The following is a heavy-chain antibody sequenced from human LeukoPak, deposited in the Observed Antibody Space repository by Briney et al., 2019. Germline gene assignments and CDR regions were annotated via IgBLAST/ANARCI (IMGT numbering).Heavy chain of an antibody. Sequence: ASVKVSCKASGYTFTSYGISWVRQAPGQGLEWMGWISAYNGNTNYAQKPQGRVTMTTDTSTSTAYMELRSLGSDDTAVYYCARQPGTTVTSDNWFDPWGQGTLVTVSS. J-gene: IGHJ5*02. CDR3: ARQPGTTVTSDNWFDP. CDR1: GYTFTSYG. V-gene: IGHV1-18*01. CDR2: ISAYNGNT. D-gene: IGHD4-11*01.